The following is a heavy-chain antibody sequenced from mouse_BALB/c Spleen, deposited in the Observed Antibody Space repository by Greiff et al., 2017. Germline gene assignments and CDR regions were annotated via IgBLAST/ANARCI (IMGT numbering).Heavy chain of an antibody. J-gene: IGHJ4*01. D-gene: IGHD2-3*01. V-gene: IGHV1-87*01. CDR3: ARDGYSYAMDY. CDR1: GYTFTSYW. Sequence: VQLQESGAELARPGASVKLSCKASGYTFTSYWMPWVKQRPGQGLEWIGAIYPGDGDTRYTQKFKGKATLTADKSSSTAYMQLSSLASEDSAVYYCARDGYSYAMDYWGQGTSVTVSS. CDR2: IYPGDGDT.